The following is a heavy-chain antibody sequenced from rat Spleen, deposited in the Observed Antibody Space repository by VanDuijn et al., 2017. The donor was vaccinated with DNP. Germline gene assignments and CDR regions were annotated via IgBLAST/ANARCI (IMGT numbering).Heavy chain of an antibody. J-gene: IGHJ2*01. CDR2: IRTKPNNYAT. V-gene: IGHV10-5*01. D-gene: IGHD1-10*01. Sequence: VQLVESGGGLVQPKESLKISCAASGFTFSNAAMYWVRQAPGKGLEWAARIRTKPNNYATYYADSVKGRFTISRDDSKSMVYLQMDNLKTEDTAMYYCTAEQLGFDYWGQGVMVIVSS. CDR3: TAEQLGFDY. CDR1: GFTFSNAA.